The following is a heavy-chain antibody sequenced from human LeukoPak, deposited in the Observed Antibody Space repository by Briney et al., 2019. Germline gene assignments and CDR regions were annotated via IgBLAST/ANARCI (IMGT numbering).Heavy chain of an antibody. V-gene: IGHV4-34*01. Sequence: PSETLSLTCAVYGGSFSGYYWSWIRQPPGKGLEWIGEINHSGSTKYNPSLKSRVTISVDTSKNQFSLKLSSVTAADTAVYYCARHVVRGVIVLRYYFDYWGQGTLVSVSS. CDR3: ARHVVRGVIVLRYYFDY. CDR2: INHSGST. CDR1: GGSFSGYY. D-gene: IGHD3-10*01. J-gene: IGHJ4*02.